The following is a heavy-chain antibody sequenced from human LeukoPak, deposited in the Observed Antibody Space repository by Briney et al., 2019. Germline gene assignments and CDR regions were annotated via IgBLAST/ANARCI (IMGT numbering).Heavy chain of an antibody. J-gene: IGHJ4*02. CDR3: ARDRAYYYDSSSQNDY. D-gene: IGHD3-22*01. Sequence: SVKVSCKASGGTFSSYAISWVRQAPGQGLEWMGGIIPIFGTANYAQKFQSRVTITTDESTSTAYMELSSLRSEDTAVYYCARDRAYYYDSSSQNDYWGQGTLVTVSS. CDR2: IIPIFGTA. CDR1: GGTFSSYA. V-gene: IGHV1-69*05.